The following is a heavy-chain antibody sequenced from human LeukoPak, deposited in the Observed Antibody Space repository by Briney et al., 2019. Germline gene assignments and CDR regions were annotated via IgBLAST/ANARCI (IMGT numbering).Heavy chain of an antibody. V-gene: IGHV4-39*01. CDR2: IYYSGTT. CDR1: GGSISSGGFY. D-gene: IGHD2-15*01. CDR3: ARHGDGGSVDAFDI. Sequence: SETLSLTCTVSGGSISSGGFYWSWIRQHPGKGLEWLGYIYYSGTTYYNPALKSRVTMSIDTSKNQFSLKLSSVTAADTAVYYCARHGDGGSVDAFDIWGQGTMVTVSS. J-gene: IGHJ3*02.